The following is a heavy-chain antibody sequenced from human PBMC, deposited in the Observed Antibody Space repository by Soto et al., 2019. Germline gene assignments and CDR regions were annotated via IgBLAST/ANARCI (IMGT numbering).Heavy chain of an antibody. D-gene: IGHD1-1*01. J-gene: IGHJ6*03. CDR1: GFTFSSYA. Sequence: GGSLRLSCAASGFTFSSYAMSWVRQAPGKGLEWVSAISGSGGSTYYADSVKGRFTISRDNSKNTLYLQMNSLRAEDTAVYYCAKGPWGTESYYYYYTDVWGKGTTVTVSS. V-gene: IGHV3-23*01. CDR3: AKGPWGTESYYYYYTDV. CDR2: ISGSGGST.